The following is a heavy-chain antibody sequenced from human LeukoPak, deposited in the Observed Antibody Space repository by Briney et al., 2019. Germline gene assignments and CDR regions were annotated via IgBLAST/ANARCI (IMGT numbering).Heavy chain of an antibody. Sequence: GGSLRLSCAASGFTVSSNYMSWVRQAPGKGLECVSIIYSGGSTYCADSVKGRFTISRDNSKNTLYLQMNSLRAEDTAVYYCARVERITMIVVVHYGMDVWGQGTTVTVSS. D-gene: IGHD3-22*01. J-gene: IGHJ6*02. CDR2: IYSGGST. CDR1: GFTVSSNY. V-gene: IGHV3-66*01. CDR3: ARVERITMIVVVHYGMDV.